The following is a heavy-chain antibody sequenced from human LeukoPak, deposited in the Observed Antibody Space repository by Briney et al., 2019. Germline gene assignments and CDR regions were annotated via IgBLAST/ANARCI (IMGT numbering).Heavy chain of an antibody. CDR1: GYTFTSYY. Sequence: ASVKVSCKASGYTFTSYYMHWVRQAPGQGLEWMGIINPSGGSTSYAQKFQGRVTMTRDTSTSTVYMELSSLRSEDTAVYYCAKDIVNYYGSGRLGTFDYWGQGTLVTVSS. D-gene: IGHD3-10*01. V-gene: IGHV1-46*01. CDR3: AKDIVNYYGSGRLGTFDY. CDR2: INPSGGST. J-gene: IGHJ4*02.